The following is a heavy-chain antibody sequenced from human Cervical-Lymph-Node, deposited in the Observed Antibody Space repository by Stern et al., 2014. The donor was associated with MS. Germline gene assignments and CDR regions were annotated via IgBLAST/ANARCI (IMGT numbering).Heavy chain of an antibody. J-gene: IGHJ4*02. CDR1: GDSISSYY. CDR2: VYYSGPT. V-gene: IGHV4-59*08. D-gene: IGHD4-23*01. CDR3: ARLSTVVDY. Sequence: QVQLQESGPGLVKPSETLSLTCTVSGDSISSYYWSWIRQPPGKGLEWIGHVYYSGPTYYNPSLTGRVTISVDPSKKQFSLKLNSVTAADTAVYYCARLSTVVDYWGQGTLVTVSS.